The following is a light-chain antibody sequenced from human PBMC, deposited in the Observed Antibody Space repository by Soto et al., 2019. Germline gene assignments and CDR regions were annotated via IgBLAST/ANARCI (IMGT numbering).Light chain of an antibody. J-gene: IGKJ5*01. CDR1: QSVSSSY. CDR3: QHYVTSPPIT. Sequence: EIVLTQSPGTLSLSPGERATLSCRASQSVSSSYLAWYQQKPGQAPRLLIYGVSSRATGIPDRFSGSGSGTDFTLTISRLEPEDFAVYYCQHYVTSPPITFGQAKRLEIK. CDR2: GVS. V-gene: IGKV3-20*01.